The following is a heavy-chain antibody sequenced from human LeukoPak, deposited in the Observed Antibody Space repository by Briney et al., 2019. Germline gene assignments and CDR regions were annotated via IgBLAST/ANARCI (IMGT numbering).Heavy chain of an antibody. V-gene: IGHV1-8*03. D-gene: IGHD2-2*01. Sequence: ASVKVSCKASGYTFTGYYIHWVRQAPGQGLEWMGWMNPNSGNTGYAQKFQGRVTITRNTSISTAYMELSSLRSEDTAVYYCATSLWAVFDYWGQGTLVTVSS. CDR1: GYTFTGYY. CDR2: MNPNSGNT. CDR3: ATSLWAVFDY. J-gene: IGHJ4*02.